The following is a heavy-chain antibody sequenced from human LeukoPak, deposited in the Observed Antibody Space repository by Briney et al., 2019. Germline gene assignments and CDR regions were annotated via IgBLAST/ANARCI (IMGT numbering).Heavy chain of an antibody. J-gene: IGHJ4*02. D-gene: IGHD1-1*01. CDR3: ARRRRSGDFDY. CDR1: GGSISGYY. V-gene: IGHV4-59*12. CDR2: IYYSGST. Sequence: PSETLSLTCTVSGGSISGYYWSWIRQPPGKGLEWIGYIYYSGSTNYNPSLKSRVTISVDTSKNQFSLKLSSVTAADTAVYYCARRRRSGDFDYWGQGTLVTVSS.